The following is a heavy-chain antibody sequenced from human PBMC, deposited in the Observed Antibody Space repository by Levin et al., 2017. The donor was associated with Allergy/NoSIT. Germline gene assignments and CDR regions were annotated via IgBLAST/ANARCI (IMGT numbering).Heavy chain of an antibody. D-gene: IGHD1-7*01. CDR3: ARGDWNYGGGAFDI. CDR2: IYYSGST. V-gene: IGHV4-31*03. CDR1: GGSISSGGYY. Sequence: SETLSLTCTVSGGSISSGGYYWSWIRQHPGKGLEWIGYIYYSGSTYYNPSLKSRVTISVDTSKNQFSLKLSSVTAADTAVYYCARGDWNYGGGAFDIWGQGTMVTVSA. J-gene: IGHJ3*02.